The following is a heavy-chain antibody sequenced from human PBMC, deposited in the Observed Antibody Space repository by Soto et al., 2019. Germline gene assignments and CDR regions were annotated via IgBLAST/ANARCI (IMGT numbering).Heavy chain of an antibody. J-gene: IGHJ4*01. Sequence: QVQLQESGPGLVKPSQTLSLTCTVSGGSISSADYYWSWIRQPPGKGLEWIGYFHSSGATYKDPCLQSRVTISVATSKNQISLKLDSVPAADTAVYYCASIWFGDFDYWGHGTLVTVSS. CDR3: ASIWFGDFDY. D-gene: IGHD3-10*01. CDR1: GGSISSADYY. CDR2: FHSSGAT. V-gene: IGHV4-30-4*01.